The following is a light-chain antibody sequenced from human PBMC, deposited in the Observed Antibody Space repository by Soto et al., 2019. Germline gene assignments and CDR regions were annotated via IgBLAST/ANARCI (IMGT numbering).Light chain of an antibody. V-gene: IGKV3-20*01. CDR2: RTS. Sequence: EIVLTQSPGTLSLSPVERATLSCRASQSVSSSYLAWYQQKPGQAPRLLIYRTSNRATGIPDRFSGSGSGTDFTLTISRLEPEDFAVYYCQQYGSSGTFGQGTKVDIK. CDR3: QQYGSSGT. J-gene: IGKJ1*01. CDR1: QSVSSSY.